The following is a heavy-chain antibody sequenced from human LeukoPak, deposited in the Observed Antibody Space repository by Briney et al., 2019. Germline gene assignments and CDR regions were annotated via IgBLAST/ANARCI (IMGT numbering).Heavy chain of an antibody. V-gene: IGHV3-30*18. CDR1: GFTFSNYW. CDR3: AKDLGIVGAYFDY. CDR2: ISYDGSNE. J-gene: IGHJ4*02. D-gene: IGHD1-26*01. Sequence: QPGGSLRLSCAASGFTFSNYWMSWVRQAPGKGLEWVAIISYDGSNEYYADSVKGRFTISRDNSKNTLYLQMNSLRAEDTAVYYCAKDLGIVGAYFDYWGQGTLVTVSS.